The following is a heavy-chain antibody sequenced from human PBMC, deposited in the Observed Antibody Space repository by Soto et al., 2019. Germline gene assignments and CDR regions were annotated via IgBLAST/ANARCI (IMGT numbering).Heavy chain of an antibody. D-gene: IGHD3-22*01. V-gene: IGHV1-18*01. CDR3: ARDDLLGIVVGMDV. J-gene: IGHJ6*02. Sequence: ASVKVSCKASGYTFTSYGISWVRQAPGQGLEWMGWISAYNGNTNYARKLQGRVTMTTDTSTSTAYMELRSLRSDDTAVYYCARDDLLGIVVGMDVWGQGTTVTVSS. CDR1: GYTFTSYG. CDR2: ISAYNGNT.